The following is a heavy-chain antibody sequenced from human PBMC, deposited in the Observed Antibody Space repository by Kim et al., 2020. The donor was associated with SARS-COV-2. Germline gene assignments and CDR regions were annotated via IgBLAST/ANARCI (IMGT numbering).Heavy chain of an antibody. CDR2: ISNDGSNK. CDR1: GFTFSNYG. CDR3: AKDVAWFGELLYYHYGMDV. Sequence: GGSLRLSCVASGFTFSNYGMHWVRQAPGKGLEWVAVISNDGSNKYYADSVKGRFTISRDNSKTSLYLQMNSLRAEDTAVYYCAKDVAWFGELLYYHYGMDVWGQGTTVTASS. D-gene: IGHD3-10*01. V-gene: IGHV3-30*18. J-gene: IGHJ6*02.